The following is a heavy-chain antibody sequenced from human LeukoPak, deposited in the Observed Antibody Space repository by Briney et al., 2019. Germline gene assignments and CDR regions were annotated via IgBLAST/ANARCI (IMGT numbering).Heavy chain of an antibody. D-gene: IGHD3-10*01. CDR1: GFTFDDYG. CDR2: INWNGGST. V-gene: IGHV3-20*04. CDR3: ARQISITMVRGVIYYYYYYMDV. J-gene: IGHJ6*03. Sequence: GGSLRLSCAASGFTFDDYGMSWVRQAPGKGLEWVSGINWNGGSTGYADSVKGRFTISRDNAKNSLYLQMNSLRAEDTAVYYCARQISITMVRGVIYYYYYYMDVWGKGTTVTVSS.